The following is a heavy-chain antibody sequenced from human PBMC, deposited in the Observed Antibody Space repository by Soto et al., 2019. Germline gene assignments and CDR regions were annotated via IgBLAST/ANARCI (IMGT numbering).Heavy chain of an antibody. CDR1: GFTFSSYS. V-gene: IGHV3-23*01. D-gene: IGHD3-3*01. CDR2: ISGSGGST. Sequence: GGSPSLSCSASGFTFSSYSMRWVRQAPCKGLGWVSSISGSGGSTYYADSVKGRFTISRDNSKNTLYLQMNSLRAEDTAVYYCAKVGYDFWSGYLSWFDPWGQGTLVTVSS. J-gene: IGHJ5*02. CDR3: AKVGYDFWSGYLSWFDP.